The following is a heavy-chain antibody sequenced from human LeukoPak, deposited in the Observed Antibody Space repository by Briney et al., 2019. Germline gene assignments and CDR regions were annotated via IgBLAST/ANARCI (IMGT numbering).Heavy chain of an antibody. CDR3: ARDCLVSAYYFDY. D-gene: IGHD3-16*02. CDR2: ISSSSSTI. V-gene: IGHV3-48*02. Sequence: GGSLRLSCAASGFTFSSYSMTWVRQAPGKGLEWVSYISSSSSTIYYADSVEGRFTISRDNAKNSLYLQMNSLRDEDTAVYYCARDCLVSAYYFDYWGQGTLVTVSS. J-gene: IGHJ4*02. CDR1: GFTFSSYS.